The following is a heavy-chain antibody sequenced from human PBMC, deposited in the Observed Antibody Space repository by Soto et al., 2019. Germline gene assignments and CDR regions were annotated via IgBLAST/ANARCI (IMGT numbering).Heavy chain of an antibody. CDR1: GGTFSSYT. J-gene: IGHJ4*02. D-gene: IGHD2-8*02. Sequence: SVKVSCKASGGTFSSYTISWVRQAPGQGLEWMGRIIPILGIANYAQKFQGRVTITADKSTSTAYMELSSLRSEDTAVYYCARDEGDYWSYYFDYWGQGTLVTVSS. V-gene: IGHV1-69*04. CDR3: ARDEGDYWSYYFDY. CDR2: IIPILGIA.